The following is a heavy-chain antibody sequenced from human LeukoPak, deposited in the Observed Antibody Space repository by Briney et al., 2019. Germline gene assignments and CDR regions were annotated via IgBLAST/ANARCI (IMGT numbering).Heavy chain of an antibody. CDR1: GFTFSDHY. V-gene: IGHV3-72*01. D-gene: IGHD2-21*02. CDR2: IRNKANSYTT. CDR3: ARGGNLPYCGGDCYPFDY. J-gene: IGHJ4*02. Sequence: PGGSLRLSCAASGFTFSDHYMDWVRQAPGKGLEWVGRIRNKANSYTTQYAASVKGRFTISRDDSQNSLYLQMNSLKTEDTAVYYCARGGNLPYCGGDCYPFDYRGQGTLVTVSS.